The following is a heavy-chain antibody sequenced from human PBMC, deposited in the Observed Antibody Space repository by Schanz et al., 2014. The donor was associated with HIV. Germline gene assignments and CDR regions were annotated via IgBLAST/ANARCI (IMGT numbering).Heavy chain of an antibody. CDR1: GFTFNNYW. Sequence: EVQLVESGGGLVQPGGSLRLSCEASGFTFNNYWMHWVRQVTGKGLVWVSRINSDGRFINYADSVRGRFTISRDNAKNTLSLQMSSLRVEDTAVYYCIRGVPRGSSTGPALRFWGQGALVTVSS. V-gene: IGHV3-74*01. CDR2: INSDGRFI. CDR3: IRGVPRGSSTGPALRF. J-gene: IGHJ4*02. D-gene: IGHD2-2*01.